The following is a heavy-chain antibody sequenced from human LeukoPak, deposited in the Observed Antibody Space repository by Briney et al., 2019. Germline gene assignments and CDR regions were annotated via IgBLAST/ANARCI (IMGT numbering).Heavy chain of an antibody. CDR1: GFTVGSYY. D-gene: IGHD3-22*01. V-gene: IGHV3-53*01. CDR2: IHSGGDT. CDR3: ARIWRVTYDTSGYTDY. Sequence: HPGGSLRLSCAASGFTVGSYYMSWVRRAPGKGLEWVSIIHSGGDTFYADSVKGRFTISRDNSKNTLHLQMNSLRAEDTAVYYCARIWRVTYDTSGYTDYWGQGTLVTVSS. J-gene: IGHJ4*02.